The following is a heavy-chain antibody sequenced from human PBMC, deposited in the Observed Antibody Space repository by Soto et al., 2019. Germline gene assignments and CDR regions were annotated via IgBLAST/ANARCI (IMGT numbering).Heavy chain of an antibody. J-gene: IGHJ3*02. CDR2: INHSGST. CDR3: AVSSSWFPSAFDI. V-gene: IGHV4-34*01. CDR1: GGSFSGYY. Sequence: QVQLQQWGAGLLKPSETLSLTCAVYGGSFSGYYWSWIRQPPGKGLEWIGEINHSGSTNYNPSLKSRVTISVDTSKNQFSLKLSSVTAADTAVYYCAVSSSWFPSAFDIWGQGTMVTVSS. D-gene: IGHD6-13*01.